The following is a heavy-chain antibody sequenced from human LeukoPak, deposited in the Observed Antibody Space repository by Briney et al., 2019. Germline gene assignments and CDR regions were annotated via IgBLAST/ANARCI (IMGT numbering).Heavy chain of an antibody. D-gene: IGHD2-2*01. J-gene: IGHJ6*02. CDR3: ARDGPAYTSRWYDYYYGLDV. V-gene: IGHV5-51*01. CDR2: IYPGDSDT. Sequence: GESLKISCKGSGYIFTSYWIGWVRQMPGKGLEWMGIIYPGDSDTRYSPSFQGQVTISADKSISTAYLQWSSLKASDTAMYYCARDGPAYTSRWYDYYYGLDVWGQGTTVTVSS. CDR1: GYIFTSYW.